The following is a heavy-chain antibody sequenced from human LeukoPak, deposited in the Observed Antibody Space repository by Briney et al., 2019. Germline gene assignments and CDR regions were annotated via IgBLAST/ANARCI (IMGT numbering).Heavy chain of an antibody. V-gene: IGHV4-39*07. CDR3: ARDGGGTLYGPHDY. J-gene: IGHJ4*02. CDR2: IYYSGST. Sequence: SETLSLTCTVSGGSISSSSYYWGWIRQPPGKGLEWIGSIYYSGSTYYNPSLKSRVTISIDTSKNQFSLNLRSVTAADTAVYYCARDGGGTLYGPHDYWGRGTLVTVSS. CDR1: GGSISSSSYY. D-gene: IGHD3-16*01.